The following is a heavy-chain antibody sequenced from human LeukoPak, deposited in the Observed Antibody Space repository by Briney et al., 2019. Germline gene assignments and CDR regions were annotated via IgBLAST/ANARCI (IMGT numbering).Heavy chain of an antibody. CDR2: ISSSGSTI. Sequence: GGSLRLSCAASGFTFSDYYMSWIRQAPGKGLEWVSYISSSGSTIYYADSVKGRFTISRDNAKNSLYLQMNSLRAEDTALYYCAKDIRYDSSGFYGMDVWGQGTTVTVSS. CDR3: AKDIRYDSSGFYGMDV. CDR1: GFTFSDYY. D-gene: IGHD3-22*01. J-gene: IGHJ6*02. V-gene: IGHV3-11*01.